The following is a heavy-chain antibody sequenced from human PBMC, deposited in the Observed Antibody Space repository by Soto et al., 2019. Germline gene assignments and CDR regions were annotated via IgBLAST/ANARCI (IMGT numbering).Heavy chain of an antibody. Sequence: PGGSLRLSCAASGFTFSSYWMSWVRQAPGKGLEWVANIKQDGSEKYYVDSVKGRFTISRDNAKNSLYLQMNSLRAEDTAVYYCARVKSDSSGWYGNNWFDPWGQGTLVTVSS. CDR2: IKQDGSEK. D-gene: IGHD6-19*01. CDR3: ARVKSDSSGWYGNNWFDP. J-gene: IGHJ5*02. V-gene: IGHV3-7*01. CDR1: GFTFSSYW.